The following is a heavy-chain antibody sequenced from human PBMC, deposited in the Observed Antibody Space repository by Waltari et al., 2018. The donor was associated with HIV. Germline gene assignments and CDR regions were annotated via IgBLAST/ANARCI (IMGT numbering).Heavy chain of an antibody. Sequence: QVQLVESGGGVVQPGGSLRLSCAASGFTFSSYGMHWVRQAPGKGLEWVAFIRYDGSNKYYADSVKGRFTISRDNSKNTLYLQMNSLRAEDTAVYYCAKDHGYSYGFDYWGQGTLVTVSS. CDR3: AKDHGYSYGFDY. D-gene: IGHD5-18*01. J-gene: IGHJ4*02. CDR2: IRYDGSNK. V-gene: IGHV3-30*02. CDR1: GFTFSSYG.